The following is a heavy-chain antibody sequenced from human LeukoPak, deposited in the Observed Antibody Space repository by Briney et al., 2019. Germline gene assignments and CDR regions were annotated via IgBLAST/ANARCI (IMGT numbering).Heavy chain of an antibody. J-gene: IGHJ4*02. V-gene: IGHV1-18*01. CDR3: ARDPPRTYYYGSGSYGDY. D-gene: IGHD3-10*01. Sequence: EASVKVSCKASGYTFTSYGISWVRQAPGQGLEWMGWISAYNGNTNYAQKRQGRDTMNTDTSTSTAYMELRSLRSDDTAVYYCARDPPRTYYYGSGSYGDYWGQGTLVTVSS. CDR1: GYTFTSYG. CDR2: ISAYNGNT.